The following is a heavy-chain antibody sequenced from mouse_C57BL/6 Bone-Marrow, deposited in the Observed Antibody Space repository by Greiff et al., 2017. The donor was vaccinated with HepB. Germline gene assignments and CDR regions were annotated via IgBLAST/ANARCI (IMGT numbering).Heavy chain of an antibody. Sequence: EVKLMESGPGLVKPSQSLSLTCSVTGYSITSGYYWNWIRQYPGNKLEWMGYISYDGSNNYNPSLKNRISITLDTTKNQFVLKLNSVTTEDTATDYCARWRQRRLRYFDVWGTGTTVTVSS. CDR3: ARWRQRRLRYFDV. CDR2: ISYDGSN. CDR1: GYSITSGYY. D-gene: IGHD3-2*02. J-gene: IGHJ1*03. V-gene: IGHV3-6*01.